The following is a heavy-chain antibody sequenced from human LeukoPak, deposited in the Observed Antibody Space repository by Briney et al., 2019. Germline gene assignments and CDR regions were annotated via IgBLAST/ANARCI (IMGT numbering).Heavy chain of an antibody. CDR1: GFTFSSYE. CDR2: ISSSGSTI. Sequence: GGSLRLSCAASGFTFSSYEMNWVRQAPGKGLEWVSYISSSGSTIYYADSVEGRFTISRDNAKNSLYLQMNSLRAEDTAVYYCARVYYYYYMDVWGKGTTVTVSS. V-gene: IGHV3-48*03. CDR3: ARVYYYYYMDV. J-gene: IGHJ6*03.